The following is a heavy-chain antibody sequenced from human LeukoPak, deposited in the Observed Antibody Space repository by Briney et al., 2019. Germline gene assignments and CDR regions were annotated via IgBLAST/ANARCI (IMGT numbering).Heavy chain of an antibody. Sequence: SVKVSCKASGYTFTGYYMHWVRQAPGQGLEWMGWINPNSGGTNYAQKFQGRVTMTRDTSISTAYMELSRLRSDDTAVYYCAREGGSGSYLTAFDIWGQGTMVTVSS. CDR3: AREGGSGSYLTAFDI. V-gene: IGHV1-2*02. CDR2: INPNSGGT. D-gene: IGHD1-26*01. CDR1: GYTFTGYY. J-gene: IGHJ3*02.